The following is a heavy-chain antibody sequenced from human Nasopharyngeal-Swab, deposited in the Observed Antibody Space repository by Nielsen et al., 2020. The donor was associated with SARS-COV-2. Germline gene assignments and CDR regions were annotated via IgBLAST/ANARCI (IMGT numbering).Heavy chain of an antibody. CDR2: ISSSGSTI. CDR3: ARDEVGATTTFDY. Sequence: GGSLRLSCAASGFTLSDYYMSWIRQAPGKGLEWVSYISSSGSTIYYADSVKGRFTISRDNAKNSLYLQMNSLRAEDTAVYYCARDEVGATTTFDYWGQGTLVTVSS. CDR1: GFTLSDYY. V-gene: IGHV3-11*04. J-gene: IGHJ4*02. D-gene: IGHD1-26*01.